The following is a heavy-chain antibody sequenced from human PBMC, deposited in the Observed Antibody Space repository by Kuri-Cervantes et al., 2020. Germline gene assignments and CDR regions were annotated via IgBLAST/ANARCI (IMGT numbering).Heavy chain of an antibody. Sequence: SLKISCAASGFTFDDYAMHWVRQAPGKGLEWVSGISWNSGSIGYADSVKGRFTISRDNAKNSLYLQMNSLRAEDTALYYCAKVMGYSSSWTGFDYWGQGTLVTVSS. CDR1: GFTFDDYA. V-gene: IGHV3-9*01. J-gene: IGHJ4*02. D-gene: IGHD6-13*01. CDR2: ISWNSGSI. CDR3: AKVMGYSSSWTGFDY.